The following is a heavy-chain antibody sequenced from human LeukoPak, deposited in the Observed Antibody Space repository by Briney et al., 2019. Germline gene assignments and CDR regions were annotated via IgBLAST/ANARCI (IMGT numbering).Heavy chain of an antibody. J-gene: IGHJ5*02. V-gene: IGHV4-59*07. D-gene: IGHD5-18*01. CDR2: VYYSGST. Sequence: SDTLSLTCTVSGGSMNNYLWSWIRQAPGKGLEWIGYVYYSGSTNYNPSLRSRVSISLDMSKNQFSLKMNSVTAADPAVNYCARVGGTTMVNNWFYPWGPGTLVTVSS. CDR1: GGSMNNYL. CDR3: ARVGGTTMVNNWFYP.